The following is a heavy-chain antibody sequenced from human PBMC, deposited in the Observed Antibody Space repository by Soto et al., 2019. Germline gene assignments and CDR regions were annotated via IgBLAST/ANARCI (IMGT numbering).Heavy chain of an antibody. D-gene: IGHD3-3*01. V-gene: IGHV3-48*02. CDR3: ARDFGHGYYLDY. CDR2: ITDSSDTV. J-gene: IGHJ4*02. CDR1: GFSFSNYN. Sequence: QPVGSLRLSCVASGFSFSNYNMSWVRQAPGKGLEWVSYITDSSDTVHYADSVRGRFTISRDNAESSLYLQMNSLRDEDTAVYFCARDFGHGYYLDYWGRGTLVTVSS.